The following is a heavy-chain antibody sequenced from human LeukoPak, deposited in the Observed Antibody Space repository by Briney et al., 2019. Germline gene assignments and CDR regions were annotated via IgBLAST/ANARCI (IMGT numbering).Heavy chain of an antibody. Sequence: GRSLRLSCAASVFTFSSYAMHWVRQAPGKGLEWVAVISSDGNNKYYADSVKGRFTISRDNSKNTLYLQMNSLRAEDTAVYYCARDEYLWVVIQLGLFDFWGQGTLVTVSS. J-gene: IGHJ4*02. D-gene: IGHD2-2*01. CDR2: ISSDGNNK. V-gene: IGHV3-30-3*01. CDR3: ARDEYLWVVIQLGLFDF. CDR1: VFTFSSYA.